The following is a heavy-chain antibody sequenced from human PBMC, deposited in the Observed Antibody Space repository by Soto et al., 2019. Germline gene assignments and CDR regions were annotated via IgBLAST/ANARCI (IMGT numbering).Heavy chain of an antibody. CDR2: INPNSGGT. V-gene: IGHV1-2*04. J-gene: IGHJ6*02. CDR1: GYTFTGYY. Sequence: ASLKVSCKASGYTFTGYYMHWVRQAPGQGLGWMGWINPNSGGTNYAQKFQGWVTMTRDTSISTAYMELSRLRSDDTAVYYCARDIRYFDWLSRAYYYGMDVWGQGTTVTVSS. D-gene: IGHD3-9*01. CDR3: ARDIRYFDWLSRAYYYGMDV.